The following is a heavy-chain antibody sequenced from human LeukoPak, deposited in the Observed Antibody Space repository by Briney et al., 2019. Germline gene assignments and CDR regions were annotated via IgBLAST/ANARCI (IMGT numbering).Heavy chain of an antibody. J-gene: IGHJ4*02. D-gene: IGHD1-26*01. V-gene: IGHV4-34*01. Sequence: SETLSLTCAVYGGSFSGYYWSWIRQPPGEGLEWIGEINHSGSTNYNPSLKSRVTISVDTSKNQFSLKLSSVTAADTAVYYCASLVGATDYWGQGTLVTVSS. CDR1: GGSFSGYY. CDR3: ASLVGATDY. CDR2: INHSGST.